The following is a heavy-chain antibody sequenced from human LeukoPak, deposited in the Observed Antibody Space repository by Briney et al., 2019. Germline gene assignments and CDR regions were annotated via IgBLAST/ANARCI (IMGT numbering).Heavy chain of an antibody. V-gene: IGHV3-30*18. CDR1: GFTFSSYG. CDR2: ISYDGSNK. Sequence: GGSLRLSCAASGFTFSSYGMHWVRQAPGKGLEWVAVISYDGSNKYYADSVKGRFTISRDNSKNTLYLQMNSLRAEDTAVYYCAKGGSGSYYSAIFDYWGQGTLVTVSS. CDR3: AKGGSGSYYSAIFDY. J-gene: IGHJ4*02. D-gene: IGHD1-26*01.